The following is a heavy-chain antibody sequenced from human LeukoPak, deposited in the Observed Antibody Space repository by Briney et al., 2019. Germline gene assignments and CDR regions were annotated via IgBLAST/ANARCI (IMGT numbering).Heavy chain of an antibody. CDR3: ARAGYDFWDDWFDP. D-gene: IGHD3-3*01. Sequence: SETLSLTCTVSGGSFSSGDYYWRWLRQPPGTGLEWIGYIYYSGSTYYNPSLKSRVTISVDTSKNQFSLKLSSVTAADTAVYYCARAGYDFWDDWFDPWGQGTLVTVSS. J-gene: IGHJ5*02. V-gene: IGHV4-30-4*01. CDR2: IYYSGST. CDR1: GGSFSSGDYY.